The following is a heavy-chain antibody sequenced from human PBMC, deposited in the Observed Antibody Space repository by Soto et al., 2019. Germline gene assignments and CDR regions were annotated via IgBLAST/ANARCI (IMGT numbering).Heavy chain of an antibody. J-gene: IGHJ1*01. CDR1: DGSISSRTYY. D-gene: IGHD1-26*01. CDR3: ARRRYVVGATDHFQH. Sequence: QLQLQESGPGLVKPSETLSLTCTVSDGSISSRTYYWGWIRQPPGKGPEWIGSMYYSGSTYYNPSLKSRVTISVDTSKNQFSLKLSSVTAADTAVYYCARRRYVVGATDHFQHWGQGTLVTVSS. V-gene: IGHV4-39*01. CDR2: MYYSGST.